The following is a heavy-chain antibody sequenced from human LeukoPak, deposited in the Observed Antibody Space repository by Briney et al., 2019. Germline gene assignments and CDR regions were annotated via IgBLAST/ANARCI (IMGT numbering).Heavy chain of an antibody. CDR2: IYYSGST. J-gene: IGHJ4*02. CDR1: GGSISSYY. Sequence: SETLSLTCTVSGGSISSYYWSWIRQPPWKELEWIGYIYYSGSTNYNPSLKSRVTISVDTSKNQFSLKLSSVTAADTAVYYCARHTGYSSSWYCFDYWGQGTLVTVSS. CDR3: ARHTGYSSSWYCFDY. D-gene: IGHD6-13*01. V-gene: IGHV4-59*01.